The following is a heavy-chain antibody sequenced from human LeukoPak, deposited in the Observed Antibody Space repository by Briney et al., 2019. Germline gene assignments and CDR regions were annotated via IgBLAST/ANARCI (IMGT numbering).Heavy chain of an antibody. J-gene: IGHJ1*01. CDR2: IYASGSS. D-gene: IGHD2-21*01. Sequence: SETLSLTCTVSDDSIISSFYSWGWVRQPPGKGLEWIATIYASGSSYYNPSLKSRVTISVDTSKNQFSLKLSSVTAADTAVYYCARGSKLVGIVLGIFQHWGQGTLVTVSS. CDR1: DDSIISSFYS. V-gene: IGHV4-39*07. CDR3: ARGSKLVGIVLGIFQH.